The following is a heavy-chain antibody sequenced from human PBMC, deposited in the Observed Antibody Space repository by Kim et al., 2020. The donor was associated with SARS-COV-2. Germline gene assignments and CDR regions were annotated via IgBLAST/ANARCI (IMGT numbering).Heavy chain of an antibody. CDR2: VYYSGNT. D-gene: IGHD5-12*01. CDR1: GGSVNSGAYY. CDR3: ARDFGSGYDFDY. V-gene: IGHV4-61*08. Sequence: SETLSLTCTVSGGSVNSGAYYWSWIRQPPGKGLEWIGHVYYSGNTKYNPSLKSRVTISVDTSKNQFSLNLTSVTAADTAVYYCARDFGSGYDFDYWGQGT. J-gene: IGHJ4*02.